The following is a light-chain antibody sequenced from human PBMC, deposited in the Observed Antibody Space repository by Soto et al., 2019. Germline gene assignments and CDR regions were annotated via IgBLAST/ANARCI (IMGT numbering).Light chain of an antibody. CDR1: SSDVGGYNY. J-gene: IGLJ1*01. V-gene: IGLV2-14*01. CDR3: SSYTSSSTPHYV. Sequence: QSALTQPASVSGSPGQSITISCTGTSSDVGGYNYVSWYQQHPGKAPKLMIYEVSNWPSGVSNRFSGSKSGNTASLTISGLQAEDEADYYCSSYTSSSTPHYVFGTGTKVTVL. CDR2: EVS.